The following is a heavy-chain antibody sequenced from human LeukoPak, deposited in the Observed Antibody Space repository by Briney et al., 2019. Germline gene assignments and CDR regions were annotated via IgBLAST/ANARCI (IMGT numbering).Heavy chain of an antibody. Sequence: ASVKVSCKVSGYTLTELSMHWVRQAPGKGLEWMGGFDPEDGETIYAQMFQGRVTMTEDTSTDTAYMELSSLRSEDTAVYYCATSLGVVAAAAYYYYGMDVWGKGTTVTVSS. D-gene: IGHD6-13*01. CDR3: ATSLGVVAAAAYYYYGMDV. CDR2: FDPEDGET. J-gene: IGHJ6*04. V-gene: IGHV1-24*01. CDR1: GYTLTELS.